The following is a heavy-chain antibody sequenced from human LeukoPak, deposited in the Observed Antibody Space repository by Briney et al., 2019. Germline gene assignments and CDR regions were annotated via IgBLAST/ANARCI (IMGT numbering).Heavy chain of an antibody. CDR2: INHSGST. CDR1: GGSFSGYY. V-gene: IGHV4-34*01. J-gene: IGHJ4*02. Sequence: SETLSLTCAVYGGSFSGYYWSWIRQPPGKGLEWIGEINHSGSTNYNPSLKSRVTISVGTSKNQFSLKLSSVTAADTAVYYCARGELLWFGEPYYFDYWGQGTLVTVSS. D-gene: IGHD3-10*01. CDR3: ARGELLWFGEPYYFDY.